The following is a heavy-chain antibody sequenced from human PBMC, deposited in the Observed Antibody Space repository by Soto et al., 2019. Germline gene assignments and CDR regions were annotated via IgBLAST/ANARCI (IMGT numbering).Heavy chain of an antibody. V-gene: IGHV3-23*01. Sequence: PGGSLRLSCAASGFTFSSYAMSWVRQAPGKGLEWVSAISGSVGSTYYADSVKGRFTISRDNSKNTLYLQMNSLRAEDTAVYYCAKKFKDSYSSSWYRHYYYYYGMAVWGQGTRVTVSS. CDR3: AKKFKDSYSSSWYRHYYYYYGMAV. CDR2: ISGSVGST. D-gene: IGHD6-13*01. CDR1: GFTFSSYA. J-gene: IGHJ6*02.